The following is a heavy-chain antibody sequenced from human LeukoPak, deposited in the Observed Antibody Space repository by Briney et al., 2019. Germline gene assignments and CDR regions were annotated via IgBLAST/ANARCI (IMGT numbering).Heavy chain of an antibody. CDR2: IKEDGSEK. D-gene: IGHD1-1*01. CDR3: ARGGGYASEY. CDR1: GFTFITNW. V-gene: IGHV3-7*01. Sequence: GRSLRLSCAASGFTFITNWMSWVRQAPGKGLEWVASIKEDGSEKYYVGSVKGRFTISRDNGKTSLYLQMNSLRAEDTAVYYCARGGGYASEYWGQGTLVTVSS. J-gene: IGHJ4*02.